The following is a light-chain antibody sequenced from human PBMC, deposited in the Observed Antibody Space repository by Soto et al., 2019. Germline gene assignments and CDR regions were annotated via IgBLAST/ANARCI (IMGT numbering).Light chain of an antibody. CDR2: GAS. V-gene: IGKV3-15*01. CDR3: QRYNDWPLT. Sequence: IVMTQSPATISVSPGERVTLSCRASQGIGITLAWYQQKPGQTPRLLIYGASTRATGIPARFSGSGSGTEFTLTINSLQSEDSTVYYCQRYNDWPLTFGGGTKVEIK. CDR1: QGIGIT. J-gene: IGKJ4*01.